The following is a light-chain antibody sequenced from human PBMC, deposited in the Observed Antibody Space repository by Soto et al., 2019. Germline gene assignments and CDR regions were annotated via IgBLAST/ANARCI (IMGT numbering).Light chain of an antibody. Sequence: QSALTQPASVSGSPGQSITISCTGTSSDVGGYNHVSWYQQHPGKAPELMIYEVSNRPSGVSNRFSGSKSGNTASLTISGLQAEDEADYYCSSYTSSSTYVFGTGTKLTVL. J-gene: IGLJ1*01. CDR1: SSDVGGYNH. CDR3: SSYTSSSTYV. V-gene: IGLV2-14*01. CDR2: EVS.